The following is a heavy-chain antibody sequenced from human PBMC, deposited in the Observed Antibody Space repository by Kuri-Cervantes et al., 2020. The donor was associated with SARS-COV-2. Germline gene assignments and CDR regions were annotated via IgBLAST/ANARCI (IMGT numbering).Heavy chain of an antibody. Sequence: GESLKISCAASGFTFSSYWMSWVRQAPGKGLEWVSYTSSSGSTIYYADSVKGRFTISRDNAKNSLYLQMNSLRAEDTAVYYCARAPPPASPRGGMDVWDQGTTVTVSS. V-gene: IGHV3-48*04. CDR1: GFTFSSYW. J-gene: IGHJ6*02. CDR2: TSSSGSTI. CDR3: ARAPPPASPRGGMDV. D-gene: IGHD2-2*01.